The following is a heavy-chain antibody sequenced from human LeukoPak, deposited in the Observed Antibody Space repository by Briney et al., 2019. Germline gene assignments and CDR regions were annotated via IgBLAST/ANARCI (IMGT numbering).Heavy chain of an antibody. D-gene: IGHD5-12*01. CDR1: GFSFSSYG. Sequence: GGSLRLSCAAPGFSFSSYGMHWVRQAPGKGLEWVAVIWYDGSKEHYVDSVKGRFTISRDNAKNTVFLQMNSLRVEDSAVYYCAKDDSGTFDYWGQGIPVIVSS. CDR3: AKDDSGTFDY. CDR2: IWYDGSKE. J-gene: IGHJ4*02. V-gene: IGHV3-33*03.